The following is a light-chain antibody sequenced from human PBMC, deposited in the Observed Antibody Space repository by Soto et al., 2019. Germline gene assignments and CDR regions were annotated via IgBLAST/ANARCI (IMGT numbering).Light chain of an antibody. Sequence: QMTQSASSLSASIGDRVTITCRASQGIRNDLDWFQQKPGKAPKLLIYAASNLQSGVPSRFSGSTSGTEFTLTISSLQPDDFATYYCQHYNSYSEAFGQRTKVAIK. V-gene: IGKV1-17*01. J-gene: IGKJ1*01. CDR1: QGIRND. CDR2: AAS. CDR3: QHYNSYSEA.